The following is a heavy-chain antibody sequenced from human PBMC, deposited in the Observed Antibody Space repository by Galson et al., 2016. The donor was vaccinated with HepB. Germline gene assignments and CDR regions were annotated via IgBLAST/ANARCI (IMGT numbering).Heavy chain of an antibody. CDR2: FGDGGDI. CDR3: AGVPSGKRLDY. CDR1: GFISSSYA. J-gene: IGHJ4*02. Sequence: SLRLSCAASGFISSSYAMTWVRQAPGKGPEWVSTFGDGGDIYYADSVKGRFTISRDNSRNTLYLQMNSLRADDTAVYYCAGVPSGKRLDYWGQGTLVTVSS. V-gene: IGHV3-23*01. D-gene: IGHD2-2*01.